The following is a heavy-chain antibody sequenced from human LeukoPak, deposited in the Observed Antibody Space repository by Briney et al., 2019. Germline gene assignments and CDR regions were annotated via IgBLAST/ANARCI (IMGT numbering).Heavy chain of an antibody. CDR2: IRYDGSNK. CDR1: GFTFSSYG. D-gene: IGHD4-17*01. Sequence: GGSLRLSCAASGFTFSSYGMHWVRQAPGKGLEWVAFIRYDGSNKYYADSVKGRFTISRDNAKKSLYLQMNSLRAEDTALYYCAKDSTVNLAYYFDYWGQGTLVTVSS. CDR3: AKDSTVNLAYYFDY. V-gene: IGHV3-30*02. J-gene: IGHJ4*02.